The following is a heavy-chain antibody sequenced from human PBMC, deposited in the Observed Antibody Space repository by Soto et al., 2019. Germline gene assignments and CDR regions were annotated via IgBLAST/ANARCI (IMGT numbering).Heavy chain of an antibody. CDR3: ARDLGATRASDWFDP. CDR1: GFTFSSYA. J-gene: IGHJ5*02. D-gene: IGHD1-26*01. Sequence: HPGGSLRLSCAASGFTFSSYAMSWVRQAPGKGLEWVSAISGSGGSTYYADSVKGRFTISRDNAKNSLYLQMNSLRAEDTAVYYCARDLGATRASDWFDPWGQGTLVTVSS. CDR2: ISGSGGST. V-gene: IGHV3-23*01.